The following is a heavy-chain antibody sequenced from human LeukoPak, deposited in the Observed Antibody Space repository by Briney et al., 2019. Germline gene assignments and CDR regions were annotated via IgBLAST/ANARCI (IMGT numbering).Heavy chain of an antibody. CDR1: GFTSSSYA. CDR3: ANGIAAAGGFDY. CDR2: ISGSGGST. Sequence: GGSLRLSCAASGFTSSSYAMSWVRQAPGKGLEWVSAISGSGGSTYYADSVKGRFTISRDNSKNTLYLQMNSLRAEDTAVYYCANGIAAAGGFDYWGQGTLVTVSS. D-gene: IGHD6-13*01. V-gene: IGHV3-23*01. J-gene: IGHJ4*02.